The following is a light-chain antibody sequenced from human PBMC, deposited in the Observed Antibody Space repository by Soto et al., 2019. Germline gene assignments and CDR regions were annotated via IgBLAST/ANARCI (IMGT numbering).Light chain of an antibody. Sequence: DIQLTQSPPSLSASVGDRVSITCQASLDIRNYLNWYQHKPGRAPKLLIYDTSNLETGVPSRFGVSASGTNFSLIIPGLQPEDVATYYCQQYENLPYTFGQGTKLEI. CDR2: DTS. CDR1: LDIRNY. CDR3: QQYENLPYT. V-gene: IGKV1-33*01. J-gene: IGKJ2*01.